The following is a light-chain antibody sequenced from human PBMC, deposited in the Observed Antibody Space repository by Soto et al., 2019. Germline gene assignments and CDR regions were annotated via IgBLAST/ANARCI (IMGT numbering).Light chain of an antibody. CDR1: SGDIGDYKY. J-gene: IGLJ2*01. CDR3: SSYTSTNLVI. V-gene: IGLV2-14*01. Sequence: QSALTQPASVSGSPGQSITISCTGSSGDIGDYKYVSWYKQHPGKAPKLMIYDVSNRPSGVSNRFSASKSGNTASLTISGLQAEDDADYYCSSYTSTNLVIFGGGTKLTVL. CDR2: DVS.